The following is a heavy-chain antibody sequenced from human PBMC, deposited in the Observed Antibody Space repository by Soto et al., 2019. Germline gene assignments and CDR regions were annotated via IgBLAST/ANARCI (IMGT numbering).Heavy chain of an antibody. CDR2: INPNSGGT. Sequence: GASVKVSCKTPGYTFTRYNIHWVRQAPGQRLEWMGWINPNSGGTNYAQTFQGWVTMTRDTSISTAYMELSRLRSDDTAVYYCARDGEGIAVPGNSFEIWGQGTMVTVSS. D-gene: IGHD6-19*01. J-gene: IGHJ3*02. CDR1: GYTFTRYN. V-gene: IGHV1-2*04. CDR3: ARDGEGIAVPGNSFEI.